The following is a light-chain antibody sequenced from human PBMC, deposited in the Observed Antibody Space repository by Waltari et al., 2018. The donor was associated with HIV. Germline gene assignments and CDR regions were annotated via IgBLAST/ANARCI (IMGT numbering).Light chain of an antibody. J-gene: IGKJ4*01. V-gene: IGKV3-15*01. CDR2: DAS. Sequence: IVMTQSPATLSVSPVERDTISCTASQSVINKLAWYQQKPGQAPRLLMYDASTRVTGIPARFSGSGSGTDFTLTISSLQSGDFAIYYCQQYNNWLTFGGGTKVEIK. CDR3: QQYNNWLT. CDR1: QSVINK.